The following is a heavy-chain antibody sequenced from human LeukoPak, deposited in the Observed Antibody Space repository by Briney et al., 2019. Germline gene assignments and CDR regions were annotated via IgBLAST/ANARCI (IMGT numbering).Heavy chain of an antibody. CDR2: IYHSGST. D-gene: IGHD6-13*01. CDR1: GYSISSGYY. J-gene: IGHJ4*02. V-gene: IGHV4-38-2*02. Sequence: SETLSLTCTVSGYSISSGYYWGWIRQPPGKGLEWIGSIYHSGSTYYNPSLKSRVTISVDTSKNQFSLKLSSVTAADTAVYYCARVGGISSSWYYFDYWGQGTLVTVSS. CDR3: ARVGGISSSWYYFDY.